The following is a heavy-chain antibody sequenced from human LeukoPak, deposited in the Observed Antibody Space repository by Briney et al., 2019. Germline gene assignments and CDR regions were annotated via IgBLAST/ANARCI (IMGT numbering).Heavy chain of an antibody. CDR1: GGTFSSYA. V-gene: IGHV1-69*13. D-gene: IGHD6-6*01. CDR2: IIPIFGTA. J-gene: IGHJ6*02. Sequence: GASVKVSCKASGGTFSSYAISWVRQASGQGLEWMGGIIPIFGTANYAQKFQGRVTITADESTSTAYMELSSLRSEDTAVYYCARGRYSSSINSMDVWGQGTTVTVSS. CDR3: ARGRYSSSINSMDV.